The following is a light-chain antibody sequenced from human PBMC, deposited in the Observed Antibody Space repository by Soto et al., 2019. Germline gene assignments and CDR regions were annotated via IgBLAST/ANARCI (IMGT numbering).Light chain of an antibody. Sequence: QSALTQPHSVSGSPGQSVTISCTGTSSDVGGYSYVSWCQQHPGKAPQLIIYDVTERPSGVPDRFSGSKSGNTASLTISGLQAEDEADYYCCSYTGSYSYVFGIGTKVTVL. J-gene: IGLJ1*01. CDR3: CSYTGSYSYV. CDR1: SSDVGGYSY. CDR2: DVT. V-gene: IGLV2-11*01.